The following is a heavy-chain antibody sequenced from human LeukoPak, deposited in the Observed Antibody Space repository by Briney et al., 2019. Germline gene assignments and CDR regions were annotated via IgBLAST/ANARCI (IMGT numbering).Heavy chain of an antibody. J-gene: IGHJ3*02. D-gene: IGHD2-15*01. V-gene: IGHV3-13*01. CDR3: ARGFAYCSGGSCYFPDAFDI. CDR1: GFTFSSYD. Sequence: GGSLRLSCAASGFTFSSYDMHWVRQATGKGLEWVSAIGTAGDTYYPGSVKGRFTISRENAKNSLYLQMNSLRAGDTAVYYCARGFAYCSGGSCYFPDAFDIWGQGTMVTVSS. CDR2: IGTAGDT.